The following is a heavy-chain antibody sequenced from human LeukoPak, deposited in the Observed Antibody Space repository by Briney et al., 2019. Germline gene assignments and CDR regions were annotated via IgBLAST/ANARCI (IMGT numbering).Heavy chain of an antibody. Sequence: PGGSLRLSCAASEFTFSSYSMNWVRRAPGKGLEWVSSISSSSTYIYYADSVKGRFTISRDNAKNSLYLQMNSLRAEDTAVYYCARAGYSYGPRGFDYWGQGTLVTVSS. D-gene: IGHD5-18*01. CDR1: EFTFSSYS. J-gene: IGHJ4*02. CDR3: ARAGYSYGPRGFDY. CDR2: ISSSSTYI. V-gene: IGHV3-21*01.